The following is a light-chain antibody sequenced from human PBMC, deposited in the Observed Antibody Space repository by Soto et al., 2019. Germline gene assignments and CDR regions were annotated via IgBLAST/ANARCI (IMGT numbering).Light chain of an antibody. J-gene: IGLJ2*01. V-gene: IGLV3-21*02. CDR3: PVWDSTTDHPHVA. CDR1: NLGSKS. CDR2: DDT. Sequence: SYELTQPPSLSVAPGQTARLTFGGNNLGSKSVHWYQQKPGQAPVLVIYDDTVRPSGIPGRFAGSNSGNTATLTFSRVEAGDEADYYCPVWDSTTDHPHVAFGGGTKLTVL.